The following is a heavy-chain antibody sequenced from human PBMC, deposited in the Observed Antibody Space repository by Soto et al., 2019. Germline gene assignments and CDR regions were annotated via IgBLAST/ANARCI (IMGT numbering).Heavy chain of an antibody. J-gene: IGHJ6*03. CDR1: GFTFSSYS. CDR2: ISSSSSTI. V-gene: IGHV3-48*01. Sequence: EVQLVESGGGLVQPGGSLRLSCAASGFTFSSYSMNWVRQAPGKGLEWVSYISSSSSTIYYADSVKGRFTISRDNAKNSLYLQMNSLRAEDTAVYYCARDGDYGDSYYYYYYMDVWGKGTTVTVSS. CDR3: ARDGDYGDSYYYYYYMDV. D-gene: IGHD4-17*01.